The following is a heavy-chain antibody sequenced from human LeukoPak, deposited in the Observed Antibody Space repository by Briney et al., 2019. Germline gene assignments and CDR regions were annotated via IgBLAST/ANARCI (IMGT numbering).Heavy chain of an antibody. CDR1: GGSFSGYY. V-gene: IGHV4-34*01. D-gene: IGHD6-6*01. J-gene: IGHJ5*02. CDR3: AKMSSSSNWFDH. Sequence: SETPSLTCAVYGGSFSGYYWSWIRQPPGKGLEWIGEINHSGSTNYNPSLKSRVTISVDTSKNQFSLKLSSVTAADTAVYFCAKMSSSSNWFDHWGQGTLVTVSS. CDR2: INHSGST.